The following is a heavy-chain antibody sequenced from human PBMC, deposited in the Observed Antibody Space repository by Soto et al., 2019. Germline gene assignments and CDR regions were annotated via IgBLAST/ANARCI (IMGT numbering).Heavy chain of an antibody. CDR2: INPNSGGT. Sequence: ASVKVSCKTSGYSFTTYGITWVRQAPGQGLEWMGWINPNSGGTNYAQKFQGRVTMTRDTSISTAYMELSRLRSDDTAVYYCAREYYDILTGYGGAFDIWGQGTMVT. CDR1: GYSFTTYG. V-gene: IGHV1-2*02. CDR3: AREYYDILTGYGGAFDI. J-gene: IGHJ3*02. D-gene: IGHD3-9*01.